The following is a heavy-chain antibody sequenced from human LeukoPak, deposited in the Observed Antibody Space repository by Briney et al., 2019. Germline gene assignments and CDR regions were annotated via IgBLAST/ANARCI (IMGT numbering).Heavy chain of an antibody. J-gene: IGHJ3*02. V-gene: IGHV3-23*01. CDR2: ISGSGGNT. D-gene: IGHD3-16*02. CDR1: GFSFSSYA. Sequence: PGGSLRLSCAVSGFSFSSYAMSWVRQAPGKGLEWVSAISGSGGNTYYADSVKGRFTISRDNSKNTLYLQMNSLRAEDTAVYYCAKSHYDYVWGSYRYAVAFDIWGQGTMVTVSS. CDR3: AKSHYDYVWGSYRYAVAFDI.